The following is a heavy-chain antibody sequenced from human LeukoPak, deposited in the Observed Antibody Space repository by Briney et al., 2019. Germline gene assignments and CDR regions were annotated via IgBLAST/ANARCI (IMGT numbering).Heavy chain of an antibody. CDR2: INPNSGGT. CDR3: ARLTYGSGRSYYYYYYMDV. V-gene: IGHV1-2*02. Sequence: PGASVKVSCKASGYTFTGYYMHWVRQAPGQGLEWMGWINPNSGGTNYAQKFQGRVTMTRDTSISTAYVELSRLRSDDTAMYYCARLTYGSGRSYYYYYYMDVWGKGTTVTVSS. J-gene: IGHJ6*03. CDR1: GYTFTGYY. D-gene: IGHD3-10*01.